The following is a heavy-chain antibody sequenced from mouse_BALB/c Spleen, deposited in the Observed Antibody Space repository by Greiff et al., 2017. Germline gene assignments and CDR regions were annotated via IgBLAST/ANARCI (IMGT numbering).Heavy chain of an antibody. CDR2: INPSTGYT. D-gene: IGHD6-1*01. V-gene: IGHV1-7*01. CDR1: GYTFTSYW. CDR3: ARTDSPLYYAMDY. J-gene: IGHJ4*01. Sequence: QVQLQQSGAELAKPGASVKMSCKASGYTFTSYWMHWVKQRPGQGLEWIGYINPSTGYTEYNQKFKGKATLTVDKSSSTAYMQLKSLTSEDSAVYYCARTDSPLYYAMDYWGQGTSVTVSS.